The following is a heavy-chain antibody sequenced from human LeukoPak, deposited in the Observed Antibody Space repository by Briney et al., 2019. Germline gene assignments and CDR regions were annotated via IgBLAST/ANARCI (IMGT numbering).Heavy chain of an antibody. Sequence: SETLSLTCTVSGGSIIYYYWSWIRQPAGKGLEWIGRIYTSGSTNYNPSLKSRVTMSVDTSKNHFSLELSSATAADTAVYFCARGRVSSSTWYSTYYYYFYMDVWGKGTTVTVSS. J-gene: IGHJ6*03. V-gene: IGHV4-4*07. CDR1: GGSIIYYY. CDR3: ARGRVSSSTWYSTYYYYFYMDV. D-gene: IGHD6-13*01. CDR2: IYTSGST.